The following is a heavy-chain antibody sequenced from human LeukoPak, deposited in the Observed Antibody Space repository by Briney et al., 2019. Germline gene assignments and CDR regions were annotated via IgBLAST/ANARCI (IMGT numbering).Heavy chain of an antibody. CDR2: IRYDGSNK. CDR3: AKSRPQYSYGLYYFDY. D-gene: IGHD5-18*01. V-gene: IGHV3-30*02. Sequence: GGSLRLSCAASGFTFSSYGMHWLRQAPGKGLEWVAFIRYDGSNKYYTDSVKGRFTISRDNSKNTLYLQMNSLRAEDTAVYYCAKSRPQYSYGLYYFDYWGQGTLVTVSS. CDR1: GFTFSSYG. J-gene: IGHJ4*02.